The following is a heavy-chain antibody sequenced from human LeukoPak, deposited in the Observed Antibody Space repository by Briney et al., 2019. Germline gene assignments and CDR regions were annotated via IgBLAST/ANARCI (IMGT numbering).Heavy chain of an antibody. CDR3: ARDRIAAALGYFDY. Sequence: PGRSLRLSCAASGFTFSSNAMHWVRQAPGKGLEWVAVISYDGSNKYYADSVKGRFTISRDNSKNTLYLQMNSLRAEDTAVYYCARDRIAAALGYFDYWGQGTLVTVSS. V-gene: IGHV3-30*04. CDR2: ISYDGSNK. D-gene: IGHD6-13*01. CDR1: GFTFSSNA. J-gene: IGHJ4*02.